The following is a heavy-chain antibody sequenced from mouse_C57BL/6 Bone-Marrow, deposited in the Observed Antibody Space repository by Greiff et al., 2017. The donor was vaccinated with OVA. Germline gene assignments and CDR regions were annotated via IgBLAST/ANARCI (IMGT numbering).Heavy chain of an antibody. V-gene: IGHV1-64*01. J-gene: IGHJ4*01. CDR1: GYTFTSYW. Sequence: QVQLQQPGAELVKPGASVKLSCKASGYTFTSYWMPWVKQRPGQGLEWIGMLHPNSGSTNYNEKFKSKATLTVDKSSSTADMQLSRLASEDSAVYCCATRQLRLRWAMDYWGQGTSVTVSS. D-gene: IGHD3-2*02. CDR3: ATRQLRLRWAMDY. CDR2: LHPNSGST.